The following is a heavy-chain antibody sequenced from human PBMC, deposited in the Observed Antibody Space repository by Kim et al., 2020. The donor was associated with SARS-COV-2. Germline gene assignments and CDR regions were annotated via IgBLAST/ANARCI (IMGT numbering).Heavy chain of an antibody. Sequence: KVRFTISRDNSKNTMYLQMNSLRAEDTDVYYCARGMTYYDFWSGYYYFDYWGQGTLVTVSS. V-gene: IGHV3-30*07. CDR3: ARGMTYYDFWSGYYYFDY. J-gene: IGHJ4*02. D-gene: IGHD3-3*01.